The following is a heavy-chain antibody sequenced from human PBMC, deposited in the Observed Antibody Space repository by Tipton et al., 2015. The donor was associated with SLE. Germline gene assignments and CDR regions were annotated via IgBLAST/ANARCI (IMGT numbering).Heavy chain of an antibody. V-gene: IGHV3-9*01. CDR2: ISWNSGSI. Sequence: SLRLSCAASGFTFDDYAMHWVRQAPGKGLEWVSGISWNSGSIGYADSVKGRFTISRDNAKNSLYLQMNSLRAEDTALYYCAKTQQQLVRPTYFDYWGRGTLVTVSS. D-gene: IGHD6-13*01. CDR1: GFTFDDYA. J-gene: IGHJ4*02. CDR3: AKTQQQLVRPTYFDY.